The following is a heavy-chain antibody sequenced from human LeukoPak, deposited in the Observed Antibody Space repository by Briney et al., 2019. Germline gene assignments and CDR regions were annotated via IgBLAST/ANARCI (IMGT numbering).Heavy chain of an antibody. CDR3: AKDLRSGIAVAGFDY. Sequence: GRSLRLSCAASGFTFDDYAMHWVRQAPGKGLEWVSGISWNSGSIGYADSVKGRFTISRDNAKNSLYLQMNSLRAEDTALYYCAKDLRSGIAVAGFDYWGQGPLVTVSS. J-gene: IGHJ4*02. CDR1: GFTFDDYA. V-gene: IGHV3-9*01. D-gene: IGHD6-19*01. CDR2: ISWNSGSI.